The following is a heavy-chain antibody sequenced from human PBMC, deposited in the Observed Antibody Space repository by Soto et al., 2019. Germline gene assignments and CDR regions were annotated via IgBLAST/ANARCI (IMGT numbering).Heavy chain of an antibody. Sequence: QVQLVQSGAEVKKPGSSVKVSCKASGGTFSSYAISWVRQAPGQGLEWMGGIIPIFGTANYAQKFQGRVTITADESTSTAYMELSSLRSEDTAVYYCATLYFYGPSFDFDYWGQGTLVTVSS. CDR3: ATLYFYGPSFDFDY. CDR1: GGTFSSYA. D-gene: IGHD3-22*01. CDR2: IIPIFGTA. V-gene: IGHV1-69*01. J-gene: IGHJ4*02.